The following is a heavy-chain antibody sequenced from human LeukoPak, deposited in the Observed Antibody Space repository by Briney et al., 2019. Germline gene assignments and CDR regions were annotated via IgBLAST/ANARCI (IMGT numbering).Heavy chain of an antibody. CDR3: ARDLLRYFDWLLQPQNWFDP. V-gene: IGHV4-4*07. CDR2: IYTSGGT. J-gene: IGHJ5*02. D-gene: IGHD3-9*01. Sequence: SETLPLTCTVSGGSISSYYWSWIRQPAGKGLEWIGRIYTSGGTNYNPSLKSRVTMSVDTSKNQFSLKLSSVTAADTAVYYCARDLLRYFDWLLQPQNWFDPWGQGTLVTVSS. CDR1: GGSISSYY.